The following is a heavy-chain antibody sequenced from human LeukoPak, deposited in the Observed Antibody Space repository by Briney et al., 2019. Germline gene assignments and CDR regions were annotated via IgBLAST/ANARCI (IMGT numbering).Heavy chain of an antibody. D-gene: IGHD6-6*01. V-gene: IGHV3-23*01. CDR3: AKVGIEYSSHRLGATVAYFDY. CDR2: ISGSGGST. CDR1: GFTFSSYA. Sequence: PGGSLRLSCAASGFTFSSYAMSWVRQAPGKGLEWVSAISGSGGSTYYADSVKGRFTISRDNSKNTLYLQMNSLRAEDTAVYYCAKVGIEYSSHRLGATVAYFDYWGQGTLVTVSS. J-gene: IGHJ4*02.